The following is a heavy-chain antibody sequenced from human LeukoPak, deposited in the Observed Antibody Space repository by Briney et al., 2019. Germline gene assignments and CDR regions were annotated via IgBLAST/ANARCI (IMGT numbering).Heavy chain of an antibody. V-gene: IGHV1-18*01. CDR3: ARDPPWQQQNTEGY. Sequence: GASVKVSCKASGYTFTSYGISWVRQAPGQGLEWMGWISAYNGNTNYAQKLQGRVTMTTDTSTSTAYMELRSLRSDDTAVYYCARDPPWQQQNTEGYWGQGTLVTVPS. CDR2: ISAYNGNT. D-gene: IGHD6-13*01. CDR1: GYTFTSYG. J-gene: IGHJ4*02.